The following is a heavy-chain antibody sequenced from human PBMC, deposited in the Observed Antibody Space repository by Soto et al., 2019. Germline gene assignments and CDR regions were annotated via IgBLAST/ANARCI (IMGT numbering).Heavy chain of an antibody. V-gene: IGHV4-59*08. CDR2: IYYSGST. CDR1: GGSISSYY. CDR3: ASHTMLDAFDI. J-gene: IGHJ3*02. D-gene: IGHD3-10*02. Sequence: SETLCLTCSVSGGSISSYYLSWIRQPPGKGLEWIGYIYYSGSTNYNPSLKSRVTISVDTSKNQFSLKLSSVTAADTAVYYCASHTMLDAFDIWGQGTMVTVSS.